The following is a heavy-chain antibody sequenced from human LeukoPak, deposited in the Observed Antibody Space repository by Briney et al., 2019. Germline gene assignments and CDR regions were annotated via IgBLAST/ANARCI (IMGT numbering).Heavy chain of an antibody. CDR2: ISYDGSNK. J-gene: IGHJ3*02. Sequence: GGSLRLSCAASGFTFSSYAMHWVRQAPGKGLEGVADISYDGSNKYYADSVGGRSTIPRDNSKNTLYLQMNSLRVEDTAVYYCSKDRAGYGDAFDIWGLGTMVTVS. CDR3: SKDRAGYGDAFDI. V-gene: IGHV3-30-3*01. D-gene: IGHD5-18*01. CDR1: GFTFSSYA.